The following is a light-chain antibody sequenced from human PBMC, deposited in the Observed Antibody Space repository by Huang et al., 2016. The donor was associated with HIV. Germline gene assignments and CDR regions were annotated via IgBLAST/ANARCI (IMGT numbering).Light chain of an antibody. J-gene: IGKJ4*01. Sequence: EIVMTQSPGTLSVSPGERATLSCRASHNIHNNLAWYQQKPVQAPRLFIYGASTRATGIPARFSGSGSGTGFTLTISSLQSEDFAVYYCQQSNDWPLTFGGGTKVEIK. CDR2: GAS. CDR3: QQSNDWPLT. CDR1: HNIHNN. V-gene: IGKV3-15*01.